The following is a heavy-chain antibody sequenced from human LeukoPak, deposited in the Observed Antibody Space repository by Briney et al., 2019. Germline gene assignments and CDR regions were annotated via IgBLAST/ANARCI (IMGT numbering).Heavy chain of an antibody. J-gene: IGHJ4*02. CDR1: GFTFSTYN. Sequence: PGGSLRLSCAASGFTFSTYNMNWVRQAPGKGLEWVSSISSSGAYIYYADSLKGRFTISRDNARNSLYLQMNSLRAEDTAMYYCARTYYDFWSSYYPVDNWGQGTLVTVSS. D-gene: IGHD3-3*01. V-gene: IGHV3-21*01. CDR3: ARTYYDFWSSYYPVDN. CDR2: ISSSGAYI.